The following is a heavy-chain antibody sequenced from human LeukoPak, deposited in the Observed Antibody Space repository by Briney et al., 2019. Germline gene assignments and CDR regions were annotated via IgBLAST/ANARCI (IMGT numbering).Heavy chain of an antibody. CDR1: GGSISSYY. CDR3: ARQDYYGSGPFDY. V-gene: IGHV4-59*01. D-gene: IGHD3-10*01. CDR2: TYYSGST. J-gene: IGHJ4*02. Sequence: SETLSLTCTVSGGSISSYYWSWIRQPPGKGLEWIGYTYYSGSTNYNPSLKSRVTISVDTSKNQFSLKLSSVTAADTAVYYCARQDYYGSGPFDYWGQGTLVTVSS.